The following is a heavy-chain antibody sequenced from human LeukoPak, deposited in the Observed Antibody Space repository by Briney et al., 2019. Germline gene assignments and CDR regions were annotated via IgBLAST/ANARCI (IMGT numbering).Heavy chain of an antibody. V-gene: IGHV1-69*04. CDR1: GGTFSSYA. CDR2: IIPILGIA. CDR3: ARSLGWFGELLRDYYGMDV. Sequence: GASVKVSCKASGGTFSSYAISWVRQAPGQGLEWMGRIIPILGIANYAQKFQGRVTITADKSTSTAYTELSSLRSEDTAVYYCARSLGWFGELLRDYYGMDVWGQGTTVTVSS. J-gene: IGHJ6*02. D-gene: IGHD3-10*01.